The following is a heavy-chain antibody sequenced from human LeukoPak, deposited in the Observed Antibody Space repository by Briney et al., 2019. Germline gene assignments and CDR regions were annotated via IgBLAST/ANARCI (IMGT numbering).Heavy chain of an antibody. V-gene: IGHV3-30-3*01. CDR3: ARDRATIPTVVNYFFDY. CDR1: GFTFSTYV. Sequence: GGSLRLSCAASGFTFSTYVMHWVRQAPGKGLEWLAIISYDGSSKYYADSVKGRFTVSRDNSENTLYLQMNSLRAEDTAVYYCARDRATIPTVVNYFFDYWGQGTPVTVSS. J-gene: IGHJ4*02. D-gene: IGHD5-12*01. CDR2: ISYDGSSK.